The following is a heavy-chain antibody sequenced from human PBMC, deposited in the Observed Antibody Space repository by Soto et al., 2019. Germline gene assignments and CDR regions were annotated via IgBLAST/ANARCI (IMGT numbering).Heavy chain of an antibody. J-gene: IGHJ4*02. CDR3: AGHSLQQSFTY. D-gene: IGHD6-13*01. Sequence: SETLSLTCAVYGGSFSGYYWSWIRQPPGKGLEWIGEINHSGITNYNPSLKSRVTISGDTSKNQFSLKLDSVTAADTALYYCAGHSLQQSFTYWGQGTQVTVSS. CDR1: GGSFSGYY. V-gene: IGHV4-34*01. CDR2: INHSGIT.